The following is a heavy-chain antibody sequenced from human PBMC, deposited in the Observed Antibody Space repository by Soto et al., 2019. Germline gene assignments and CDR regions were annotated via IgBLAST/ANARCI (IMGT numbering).Heavy chain of an antibody. V-gene: IGHV1-18*01. D-gene: IGHD6-6*01. J-gene: IGHJ4*02. CDR2: ISAYNGNT. Sequence: QVQLEQSGAEVKKPGASVKVSFKASGYTFTSYGISWGRQAPGQALECMGWISAYNGNTNYAQKLQGRVTMTTDTSTSTAYMELRCLRSDDTAVYYCARARLSLFSIAARPLDYWGQGTLVTVSS. CDR1: GYTFTSYG. CDR3: ARARLSLFSIAARPLDY.